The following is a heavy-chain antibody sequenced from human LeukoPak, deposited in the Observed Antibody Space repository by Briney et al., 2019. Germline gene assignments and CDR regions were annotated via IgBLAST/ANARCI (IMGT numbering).Heavy chain of an antibody. Sequence: GGSLRLSCAASVFTLCSYAMSWVRQAPGKGLEWVSAISGSGGRTYYADSATVRFTISRDNSKNTLYLQMNSLRAEDTAVYYYSKVGARRNYFDYYLDLWGKGTTVTVSS. CDR2: ISGSGGRT. V-gene: IGHV3-23*01. D-gene: IGHD3-3*01. J-gene: IGHJ6*03. CDR3: SKVGARRNYFDYYLDL. CDR1: VFTLCSYA.